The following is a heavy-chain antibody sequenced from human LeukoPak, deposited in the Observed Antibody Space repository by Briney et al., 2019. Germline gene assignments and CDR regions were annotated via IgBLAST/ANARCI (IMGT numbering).Heavy chain of an antibody. Sequence: SETLSLTCTVSGGSISSYYWQWIRQPPGKGLEWIGYIYNSGSNNYNPSLKSRVTISIDTSKNQFSLKLTSVTAADTAVYYCATRGYWGQGTLVSVSS. V-gene: IGHV4-59*08. CDR2: IYNSGSN. D-gene: IGHD3-10*01. CDR1: GGSISSYY. J-gene: IGHJ4*02. CDR3: ATRGY.